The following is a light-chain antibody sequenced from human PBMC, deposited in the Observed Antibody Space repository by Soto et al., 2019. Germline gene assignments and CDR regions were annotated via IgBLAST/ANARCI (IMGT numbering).Light chain of an antibody. J-gene: IGLJ3*02. CDR1: SSDVGSYNL. Sequence: QSVLTQPASVSGSPGQSITISCTGTSSDVGSYNLVSWYQQHPGNAPKLMIYEGSKRPSGVSNRFFGSKSGNTVSLTISGLQAEDEAEYYCCSFARGSTLVFGGGTKLTVL. V-gene: IGLV2-23*01. CDR2: EGS. CDR3: CSFARGSTLV.